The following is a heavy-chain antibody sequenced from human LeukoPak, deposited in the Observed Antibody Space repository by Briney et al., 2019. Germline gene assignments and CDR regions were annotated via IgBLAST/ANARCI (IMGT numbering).Heavy chain of an antibody. Sequence: SETLSLTCTVSGGSISSSGYYWGWIRQPPGKGLEWIGSLNSGGSTYYNPSLKSRVTISIDTSTNQFSLKLSSVTAADTAVYYCTRPSRDSSGYYGASDIWGQGTMVTVSS. CDR3: TRPSRDSSGYYGASDI. CDR2: LNSGGST. D-gene: IGHD3-22*01. CDR1: GGSISSSGYY. V-gene: IGHV4-39*01. J-gene: IGHJ3*02.